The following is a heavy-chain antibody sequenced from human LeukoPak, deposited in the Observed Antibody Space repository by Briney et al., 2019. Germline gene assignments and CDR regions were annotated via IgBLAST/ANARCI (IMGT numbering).Heavy chain of an antibody. Sequence: GASLRLSCAASGFIFSNYAMYWVRQAPGKGLEWVSAISGRSDNTYYADSVKGQFTLSRDSSKNTLYLQMNSLRADDTAVYYCAKWGDYDVLTGYYVSDFWGQGTLVTVSS. V-gene: IGHV3-23*01. D-gene: IGHD3-9*01. CDR1: GFIFSNYA. CDR2: ISGRSDNT. J-gene: IGHJ4*02. CDR3: AKWGDYDVLTGYYVSDF.